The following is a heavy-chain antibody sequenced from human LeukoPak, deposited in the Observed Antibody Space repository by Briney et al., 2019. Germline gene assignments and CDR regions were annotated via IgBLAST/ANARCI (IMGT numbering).Heavy chain of an antibody. CDR1: GGSISSGGYS. CDR3: ARDLWGAAAGFFDY. D-gene: IGHD6-13*01. V-gene: IGHV4-61*08. CDR2: ISSSGST. J-gene: IGHJ4*02. Sequence: SETLSLTCAVSGGSISSGGYSWSWIRQPPGKGLEWIGYISSSGSTNYNPSLKSRVTISVDTSKNQFSLKLSSVTAADTAVYFCARDLWGAAAGFFDYWGQGTLVTVSS.